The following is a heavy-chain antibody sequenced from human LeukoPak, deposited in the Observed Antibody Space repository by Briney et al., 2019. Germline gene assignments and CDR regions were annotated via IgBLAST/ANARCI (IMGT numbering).Heavy chain of an antibody. D-gene: IGHD4-11*01. Sequence: GGSLRLSCAASGFTFSRYYMHWVRQAPGKGLEWVSYISSSSSTIYYADSVKGRFTISRDNAKNSLYLQMNSLRAEDTAVYYCARDTPVTLRGGFDYWGQGTLVTVSS. CDR2: ISSSSSTI. J-gene: IGHJ4*02. CDR3: ARDTPVTLRGGFDY. CDR1: GFTFSRYY. V-gene: IGHV3-48*01.